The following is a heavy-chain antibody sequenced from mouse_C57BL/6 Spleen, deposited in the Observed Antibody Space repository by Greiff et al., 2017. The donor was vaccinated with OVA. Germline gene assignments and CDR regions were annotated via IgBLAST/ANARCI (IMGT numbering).Heavy chain of an antibody. Sequence: VKLMESGPELVRPGVSVKISCKGSGYTFTDYAMHWVKQSHAKSLEWIGVISTYYGDASYNQKFKDKATMTVDKSSSTAYMELARLTSEDSAVYYCARRGTGLPYFDYWGQGTTLTVSS. CDR2: ISTYYGDA. D-gene: IGHD4-1*01. CDR1: GYTFTDYA. J-gene: IGHJ2*01. V-gene: IGHV1-67*01. CDR3: ARRGTGLPYFDY.